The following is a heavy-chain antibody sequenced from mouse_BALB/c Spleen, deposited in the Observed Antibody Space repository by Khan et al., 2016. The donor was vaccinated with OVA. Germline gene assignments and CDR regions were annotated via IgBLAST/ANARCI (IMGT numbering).Heavy chain of an antibody. CDR3: ARGRAAYYRNDGGAMDY. J-gene: IGHJ4*01. V-gene: IGHV9-4*02. Sequence: QIQLVQSGPELKKPGETVRISCKASGYTFTTAGIQWVQKMPGKGLKWIGWINTHSGVPKYAEDFKGRFASSLETAASTAYLQITNLKNEDTATYFCARGRAAYYRNDGGAMDYWGQGTSVTVSS. CDR1: GYTFTTAG. CDR2: INTHSGVP. D-gene: IGHD2-14*01.